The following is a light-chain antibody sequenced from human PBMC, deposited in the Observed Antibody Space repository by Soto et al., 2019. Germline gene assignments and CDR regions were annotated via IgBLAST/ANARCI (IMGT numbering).Light chain of an antibody. Sequence: SYELTQPPSVSVGPGQTARISCGGNDMETKSVHWYQQKPGQAPVMVVYHNTDRPSGIPERFSGANPGNTATLTISRVEVGDEADYYCQVWDSSSDVVFGGGTKVTVL. CDR2: HNT. V-gene: IGLV3-21*02. CDR3: QVWDSSSDVV. CDR1: DMETKS. J-gene: IGLJ2*01.